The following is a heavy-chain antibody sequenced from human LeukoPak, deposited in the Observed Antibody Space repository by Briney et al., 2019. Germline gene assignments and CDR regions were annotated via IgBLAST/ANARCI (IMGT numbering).Heavy chain of an antibody. CDR2: ISSSSSYI. V-gene: IGHV3-21*01. CDR3: ARVNGDIDAFDI. J-gene: IGHJ3*02. CDR1: GFTFSSYW. Sequence: GGSLRLSCAASGFTFSSYWMNWVRQAPGKGLEWVSSISSSSSYIYYADSVKGRFTISRDNAKNSLYLQMNSLRAEDTAVYYCARVNGDIDAFDIWGQGTMVTVSS. D-gene: IGHD4-17*01.